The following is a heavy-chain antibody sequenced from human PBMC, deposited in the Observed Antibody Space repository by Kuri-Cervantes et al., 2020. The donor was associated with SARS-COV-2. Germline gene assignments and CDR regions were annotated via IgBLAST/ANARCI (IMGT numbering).Heavy chain of an antibody. D-gene: IGHD3-10*01. CDR2: INHSGST. V-gene: IGHV4-34*01. Sequence: SETLSLTCAVSGGTISSYYWSWIRQPPGKDLEWIGEINHSGSTNYNPSLKSRVTISVDTSKNQLSLMLSSVTAADSAVYYCARGLLLFGELFPLFDPWDQGTRVTCYS. CDR1: GGTISSYY. J-gene: IGHJ5*02. CDR3: ARGLLLFGELFPLFDP.